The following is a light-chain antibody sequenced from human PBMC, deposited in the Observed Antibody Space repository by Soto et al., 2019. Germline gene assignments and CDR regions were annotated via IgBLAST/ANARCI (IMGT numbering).Light chain of an antibody. CDR3: QQYYSYPFT. V-gene: IGKV1-8*01. CDR1: QGISSY. J-gene: IGKJ3*01. Sequence: AIRMTQSPSSFSASTGDRVTITCRASQGISSYLAWYQQKPGKAPKLLIYAASTLQSGVPSRFGGSGSWTDFTLTISCLQSEDFATYSCQQYYSYPFTFGPGTKVDIK. CDR2: AAS.